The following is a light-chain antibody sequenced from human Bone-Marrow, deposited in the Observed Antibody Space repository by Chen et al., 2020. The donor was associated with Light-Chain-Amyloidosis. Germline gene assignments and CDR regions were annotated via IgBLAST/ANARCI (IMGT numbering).Light chain of an antibody. J-gene: IGLJ3*02. CDR1: SSNIGSNF. Sequence: SVLTQPPSASGTPGQRVTISCSGSSSNIGSNFVNWYQQFPGTAPKLLIYRDTERPSGVPDRFSGSKSGASASLAISGLQSEDEGVYHCAAWDDSLNGGVFGGGTKLIVL. CDR3: AAWDDSLNGGV. CDR2: RDT. V-gene: IGLV1-44*01.